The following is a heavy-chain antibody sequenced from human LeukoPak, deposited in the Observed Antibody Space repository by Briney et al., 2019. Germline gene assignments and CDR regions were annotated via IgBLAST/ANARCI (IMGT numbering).Heavy chain of an antibody. CDR3: ARAGYSNEFDY. V-gene: IGHV4-31*03. D-gene: IGHD4-11*01. CDR2: IYYSGST. CDR1: GGSISSGGYY. J-gene: IGHJ4*02. Sequence: SETLSLTCTVSGGSISSGGYYWSWIRQHPGKGLGWIGYIYYSGSTNYNPSLKSRVTISVDTSKNQFSLKLSSVTAADTAVYYCARAGYSNEFDYWGQGTLVTVSS.